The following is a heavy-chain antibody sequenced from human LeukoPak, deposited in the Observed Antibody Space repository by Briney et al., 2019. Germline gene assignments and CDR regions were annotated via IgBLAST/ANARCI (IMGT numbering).Heavy chain of an antibody. Sequence: PGGSLRLSCAASGLTFSRYDISWVRLAPGRGLECVSYVSGRGGSTYYTDCVEGRFTVSRDNSKNTLYLQTNSQRAEDTSIYYCAKGEYYYDTSGYRYYFDYWGQGTLVTVSS. J-gene: IGHJ4*02. CDR1: GLTFSRYD. CDR2: VSGRGGST. CDR3: AKGEYYYDTSGYRYYFDY. V-gene: IGHV3-23*01. D-gene: IGHD3-22*01.